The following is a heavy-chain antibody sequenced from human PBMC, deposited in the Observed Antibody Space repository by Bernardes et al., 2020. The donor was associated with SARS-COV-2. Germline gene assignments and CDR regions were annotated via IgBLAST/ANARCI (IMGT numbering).Heavy chain of an antibody. J-gene: IGHJ4*02. V-gene: IGHV4-59*08. CDR1: GDSISTYY. CDR3: ARGITGDHGY. Sequence: SETLSLTCTVSGDSISTYYWSWIRQSPGKGLEWIAYIYYSGSTDYNPSLKSRVTISLDTSKNQFSLRPSSVTAADSAIYYCARGITGDHGYWGPGIPVTVSS. D-gene: IGHD7-27*01. CDR2: IYYSGST.